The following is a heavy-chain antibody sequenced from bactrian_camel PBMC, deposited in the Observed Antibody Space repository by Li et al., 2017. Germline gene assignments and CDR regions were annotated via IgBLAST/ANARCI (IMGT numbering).Heavy chain of an antibody. CDR2: TFTGGRA. CDR3: AASWYPCEVDDSENEHRW. J-gene: IGHJ4*01. V-gene: IGHV3S55*01. D-gene: IGHD6*01. Sequence: VQLVESGGRSVQAGGSLRLSCAKSGDYIYSMAWFRQAPGKEREGVATTFTGGRAYYADFVKGRFIISQDNTHNKAYLQMNNLKPEDTAMYFCAASWYPCEVDDSENEHRWWGQGTQVTVS. CDR1: GDYIYS.